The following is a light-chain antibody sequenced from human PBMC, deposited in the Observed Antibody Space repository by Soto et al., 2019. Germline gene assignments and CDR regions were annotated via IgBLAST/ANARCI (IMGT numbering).Light chain of an antibody. V-gene: IGKV3-20*01. Sequence: ELVLTQSPGTLSLSPGERATLSCRASQSVSSSYLAWYQQKPGQAPRLLIYGASSRATGIPDRFSGSGSGTDFTLTISRLEPEEFAVYYCQQYGSSPGTVGQGTKVDIK. CDR3: QQYGSSPGT. J-gene: IGKJ1*01. CDR1: QSVSSSY. CDR2: GAS.